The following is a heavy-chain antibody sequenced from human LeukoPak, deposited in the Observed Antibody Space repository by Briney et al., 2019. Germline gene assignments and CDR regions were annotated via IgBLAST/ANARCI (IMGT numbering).Heavy chain of an antibody. D-gene: IGHD3-22*01. CDR3: ARGGYYYDSSGYFPSMDV. V-gene: IGHV4-30-4*07. CDR1: GGSITTSGYS. Sequence: PSETLSLTCAVSGGSITTSGYSWSWIRQPPGKGLEWIGYIYYSGSTYSNPSLKNRVSISIDTSKNHFSLNLKSVTAADTAVYYCARGGYYYDSSGYFPSMDVWGKGTTVTVSS. J-gene: IGHJ6*03. CDR2: IYYSGST.